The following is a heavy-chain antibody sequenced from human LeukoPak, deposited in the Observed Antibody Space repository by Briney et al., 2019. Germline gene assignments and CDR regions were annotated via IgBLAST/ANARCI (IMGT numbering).Heavy chain of an antibody. CDR1: GFTFSSYA. CDR2: IIPILGIA. V-gene: IGHV1-69*04. CDR3: ARRPSYPDYYDSSGYYFTLDY. D-gene: IGHD3-22*01. J-gene: IGHJ4*02. Sequence: GGSLRLSCAASGFTFSSYAISWVRQAPGQGLEWMGRIIPILGIANYAQKFQGRVTIAADKSTSTAYMELSSLRSEDTAVYYCARRPSYPDYYDSSGYYFTLDYWGQGTLVTVSS.